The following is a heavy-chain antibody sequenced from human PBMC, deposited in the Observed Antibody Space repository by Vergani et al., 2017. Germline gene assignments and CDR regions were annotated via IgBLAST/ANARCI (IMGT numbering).Heavy chain of an antibody. CDR2: ISYDASNK. V-gene: IGHV3-30*18. CDR1: GFTFSSYG. J-gene: IGHJ4*02. D-gene: IGHD2-15*01. Sequence: VHLLESGGGLVQSGGSLRLSCAASGFTFSSYGMHWVRQAPGKGLEWVAVISYDASNKYYADSVKGRFTISRDNSKNTLYLQMNSLRAEDTAVYYCAKEGGGYCSGGTCYPEYWGQGTLVIVSS. CDR3: AKEGGGYCSGGTCYPEY.